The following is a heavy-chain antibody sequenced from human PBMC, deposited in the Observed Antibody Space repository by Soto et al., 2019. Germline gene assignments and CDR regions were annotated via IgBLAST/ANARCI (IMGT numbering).Heavy chain of an antibody. CDR2: VFYSGST. Sequence: PSETLSLTCTVSGASINTHYWSWIRQPPGKGLEWIGQVFYSGSTNYNPSLKSRVTISVDTSKNQFSLKLSSVTAADTAVYYCARALVATRFYYYYGMDVWGQGTTVTVSS. J-gene: IGHJ6*02. CDR1: GASINTHY. CDR3: ARALVATRFYYYYGMDV. D-gene: IGHD5-12*01. V-gene: IGHV4-59*11.